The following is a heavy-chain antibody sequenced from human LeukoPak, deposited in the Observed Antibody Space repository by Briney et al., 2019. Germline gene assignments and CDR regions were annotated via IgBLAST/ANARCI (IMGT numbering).Heavy chain of an antibody. Sequence: SVKVSCKASGGTFSSYAISWVRQAPGQGLEWMGGIIPIFGTATCAQKFQDRVTITAADSTTTAYMELRSLRTEDTAVSYYSRDRRNTYYYDSRLGAGDAFDSWGQGTMVSV. CDR1: GGTFSSYA. CDR3: SRDRRNTYYYDSRLGAGDAFDS. CDR2: IIPIFGTA. V-gene: IGHV1-69*13. J-gene: IGHJ3*02. D-gene: IGHD3-22*01.